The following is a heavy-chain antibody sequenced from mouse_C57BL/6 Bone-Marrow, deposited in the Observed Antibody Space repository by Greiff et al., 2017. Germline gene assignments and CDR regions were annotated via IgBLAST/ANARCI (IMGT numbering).Heavy chain of an antibody. J-gene: IGHJ3*01. D-gene: IGHD2-4*01. V-gene: IGHV5-12*01. CDR1: GFTFSDYY. CDR2: ISNGGGST. Sequence: EVKLVDSGGGLVQPGGSLKLSCAASGFTFSDYYMYWVRQTPEKRLEWVAYISNGGGSTYYPDTVKGRFTISRDNAKNTLYLQMSRLKSEDTAMYYCARHEGRLPFAYWGQGTLVTVSA. CDR3: ARHEGRLPFAY.